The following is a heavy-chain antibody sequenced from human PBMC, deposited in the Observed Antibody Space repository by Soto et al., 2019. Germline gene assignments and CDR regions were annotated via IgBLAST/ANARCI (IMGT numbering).Heavy chain of an antibody. Sequence: SETLSLACTVSGGSISSGDYYWSWIRQPPGKGLEWIGYIYYSGSTYYNPSLKSRVTISVDTSKNQFSLKLSSVTAADTAVYYCARDHYVYDISTGYGYSYAMHVWGQVTAVT. CDR3: ARDHYVYDISTGYGYSYAMHV. V-gene: IGHV4-30-4*01. J-gene: IGHJ6*02. D-gene: IGHD3-9*01. CDR1: GGSISSGDYY. CDR2: IYYSGST.